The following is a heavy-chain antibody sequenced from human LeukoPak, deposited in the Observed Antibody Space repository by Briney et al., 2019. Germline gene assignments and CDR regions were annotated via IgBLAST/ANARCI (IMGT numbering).Heavy chain of an antibody. CDR3: ARELSYYYDSSGYQDAFDI. Sequence: ASVKVSCKASGYTFTIYGISWVRQAPGQGLEWMGWISAYNGNTNYAQKLQGRVTMTTDTSTSTACMELRSLRSDDTAVYYCARELSYYYDSSGYQDAFDIWGQGTMVTVSS. D-gene: IGHD3-22*01. J-gene: IGHJ3*02. V-gene: IGHV1-18*01. CDR2: ISAYNGNT. CDR1: GYTFTIYG.